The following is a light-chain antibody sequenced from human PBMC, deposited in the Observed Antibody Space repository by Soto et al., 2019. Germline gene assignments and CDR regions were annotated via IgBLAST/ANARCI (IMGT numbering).Light chain of an antibody. CDR1: QSVSSSY. CDR3: QQYGSSIT. CDR2: GAS. V-gene: IGKV3-20*01. J-gene: IGKJ5*01. Sequence: EIVLTQSPGTLSLSAGERATLSCRASQSVSSSYLAWYQQKPGQAPRLLIYGASSRATGIPDRFSGSGSGTDFTLTISRLEPEDFAVYYCQQYGSSITFGQGTRLQI.